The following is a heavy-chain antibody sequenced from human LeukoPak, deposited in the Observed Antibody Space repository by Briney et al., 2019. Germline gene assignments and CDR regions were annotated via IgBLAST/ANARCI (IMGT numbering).Heavy chain of an antibody. CDR3: AKDRSPAPARSCGRGHFDY. V-gene: IGHV1-2*02. Sequence: ASVKVSCKASGYTFTDSYMHWVRQAPGQGLEWMGWINPNSGGTNYAQKFQGRLTMTRDTSISTAYMELSRLRSDDTAVYYCAKDRSPAPARSCGRGHFDYWGQGTLVTVSS. D-gene: IGHD6-13*01. CDR2: INPNSGGT. CDR1: GYTFTDSY. J-gene: IGHJ4*02.